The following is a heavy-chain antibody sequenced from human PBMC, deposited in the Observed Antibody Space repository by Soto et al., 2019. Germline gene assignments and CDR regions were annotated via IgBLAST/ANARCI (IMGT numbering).Heavy chain of an antibody. Sequence: EVQLVESGGGLVQPGGSLRLSCAASGFTVSSNYTSWDRQAPGKGLEWVSVIYSGGSTYYADSVRGRFTISRDNSKHTLCLQMSRLRAEHAAVFYCGRAGRIAAVGTGVDYWGQGTLVSVSS. CDR1: GFTVSSNY. J-gene: IGHJ4*02. CDR2: IYSGGST. CDR3: GRAGRIAAVGTGVDY. D-gene: IGHD6-13*01. V-gene: IGHV3-66*01.